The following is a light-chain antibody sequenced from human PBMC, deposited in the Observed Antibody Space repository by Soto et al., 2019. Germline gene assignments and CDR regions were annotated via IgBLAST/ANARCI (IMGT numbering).Light chain of an antibody. CDR3: QQSETYPLT. J-gene: IGKJ5*01. Sequence: DIPLTQPASTLSASLGDRVTITCGASQTISTWLAWYQHKTGKAPNLLIYDASTLMSGVPSRFSGSGSGTEFNLTISSLQPGDFATYYCQQSETYPLTFGQGTRLEIK. CDR2: DAS. V-gene: IGKV1-5*01. CDR1: QTISTW.